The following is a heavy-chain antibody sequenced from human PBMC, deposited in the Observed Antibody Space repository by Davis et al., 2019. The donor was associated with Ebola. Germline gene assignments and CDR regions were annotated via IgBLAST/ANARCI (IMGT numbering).Heavy chain of an antibody. D-gene: IGHD2-2*01. CDR2: ISGSGGST. CDR3: AKSFVVPAAMVDY. J-gene: IGHJ4*02. CDR1: EFTFSGYA. V-gene: IGHV3-23*01. Sequence: GESLKISCAASEFTFSGYAMSWVRQAPGKGLEWVSAISGSGGSTYYADSVKGRFTISRDNSKNTLYLQMNSLRAEDTAVYYCAKSFVVPAAMVDYWGQGTLVTVSS.